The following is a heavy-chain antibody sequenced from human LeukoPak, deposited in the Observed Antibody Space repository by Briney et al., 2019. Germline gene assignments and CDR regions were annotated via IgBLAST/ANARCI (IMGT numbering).Heavy chain of an antibody. J-gene: IGHJ4*02. CDR3: AKDLDIVATITGN. V-gene: IGHV3-48*03. D-gene: IGHD5-12*01. CDR1: GFNFNNYE. Sequence: GGSLRLSCAASGFNFNNYEMNWVRQAPGKGLEWVSYISSGGATIYYADSVKGRFTISRDNAKNSLSLQMNSLKADDTAVYYCAKDLDIVATITGNWGQGTLVTVSS. CDR2: ISSGGATI.